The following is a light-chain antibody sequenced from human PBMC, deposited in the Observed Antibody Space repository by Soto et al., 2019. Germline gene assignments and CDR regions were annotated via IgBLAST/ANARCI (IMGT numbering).Light chain of an antibody. CDR1: QSLSSRY. V-gene: IGKV3-20*01. CDR2: GAS. Sequence: EIVLTQSPGTLSLSPGDRVTLSCRASQSLSSRYLAWYRQKPGQAPRLLIYGASNRATGIPDRFSGSGSGTDFTLTISRLEPGDFAVYYCQQYSSSPPTFGGGTKVEIK. CDR3: QQYSSSPPT. J-gene: IGKJ4*01.